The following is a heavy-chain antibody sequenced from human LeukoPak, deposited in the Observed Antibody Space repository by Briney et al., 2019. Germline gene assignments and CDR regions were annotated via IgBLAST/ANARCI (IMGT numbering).Heavy chain of an antibody. D-gene: IGHD2-8*01. CDR3: TSLSDAIESFGTRNY. J-gene: IGHJ4*02. Sequence: GGPLRLSCAASGFSFGSYALSWVRQAPGKGLEWVSVISGSGDNTHYTDPVKGRFTISRDNSKNTLYLQMNSLRAEDTAVYYCTSLSDAIESFGTRNYWGQGTLVTVSS. V-gene: IGHV3-23*01. CDR2: ISGSGDNT. CDR1: GFSFGSYA.